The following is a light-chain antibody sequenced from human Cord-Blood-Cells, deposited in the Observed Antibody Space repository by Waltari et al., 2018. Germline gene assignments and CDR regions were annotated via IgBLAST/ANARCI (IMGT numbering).Light chain of an antibody. CDR2: DAS. Sequence: DIQMTQSPSSLSASVGDRVTITCQANQAISNYLNWYQQKPGKAPKLLIYDASNLETGVPSRFSGSGSGTDFTFTISSLQPEDIATYYCQQYDNLPYTCGQGTKLEIK. CDR3: QQYDNLPYT. V-gene: IGKV1-33*01. CDR1: QAISNY. J-gene: IGKJ2*01.